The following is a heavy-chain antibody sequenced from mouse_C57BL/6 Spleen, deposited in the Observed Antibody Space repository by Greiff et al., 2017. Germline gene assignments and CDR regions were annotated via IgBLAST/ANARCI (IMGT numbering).Heavy chain of an antibody. CDR1: GYTFTDYY. J-gene: IGHJ4*01. CDR3: ARRWDDDAMDY. V-gene: IGHV1-19*01. CDR2: INPYNGGT. Sequence: QLQQSGPVLVKPGASVKMSCKASGYTFTDYYMNWVKQSHGKSLEWIGVINPYNGGTSYNQKFKGKATLTVDKSSSTAYMELNSLTSEDSAVYYCARRWDDDAMDYWGQGTSVTVSS. D-gene: IGHD4-1*01.